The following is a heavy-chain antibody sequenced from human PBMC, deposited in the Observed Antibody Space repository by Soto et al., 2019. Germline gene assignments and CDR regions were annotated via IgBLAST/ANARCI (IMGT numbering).Heavy chain of an antibody. CDR3: ARGDYYGSGSYNNYYYYGMDV. J-gene: IGHJ6*02. Sequence: SVKVSCKASGGTFSSYTISWVRQAPGQGLEWMGRIIPILGIANYAQKFQGRVTITADKSTSTAYMELSSLRSEDTAVYYCARGDYYGSGSYNNYYYYGMDVWGQGTTVTVSS. D-gene: IGHD3-10*01. CDR2: IIPILGIA. CDR1: GGTFSSYT. V-gene: IGHV1-69*02.